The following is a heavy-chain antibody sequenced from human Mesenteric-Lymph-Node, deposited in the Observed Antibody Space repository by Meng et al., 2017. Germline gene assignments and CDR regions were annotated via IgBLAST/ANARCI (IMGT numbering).Heavy chain of an antibody. CDR2: INPNSGGT. CDR3: AREELGIAIDS. J-gene: IGHJ4*02. V-gene: IGHV1-2*02. CDR1: GYTFTGYY. Sequence: VQLVQSGAEVKKPGASLKVSCKASGYTFTGYYMHWVRQAPGQGLEWMGWINPNSGGTNYAQKFQGRVIMTTDTSTSTAYMDLRSLRSDDTAVYYCAREELGIAIDSWGQGTLVTVSS. D-gene: IGHD7-27*01.